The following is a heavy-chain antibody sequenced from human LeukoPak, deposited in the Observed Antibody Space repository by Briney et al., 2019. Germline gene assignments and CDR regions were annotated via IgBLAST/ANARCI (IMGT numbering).Heavy chain of an antibody. CDR3: AREDMATITGIDY. D-gene: IGHD5-24*01. J-gene: IGHJ4*02. Sequence: PGGSLRLSCAASGFTFSSYSMNWVRQAPGKGLEWVSSISSSSSYIYYADSVKGRFTISRDNAKNSLYLQMNSLRAEDTAVYYCAREDMATITGIDYWGQGTLVTVSS. CDR1: GFTFSSYS. CDR2: ISSSSSYI. V-gene: IGHV3-21*01.